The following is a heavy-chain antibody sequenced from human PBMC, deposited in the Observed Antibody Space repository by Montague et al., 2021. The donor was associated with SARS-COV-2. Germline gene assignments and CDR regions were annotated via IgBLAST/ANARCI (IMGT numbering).Heavy chain of an antibody. CDR2: ISYDGGNE. CDR3: ARQGHFDWSYYFDS. CDR1: GFTFSSYG. V-gene: IGHV3-30*03. J-gene: IGHJ4*02. Sequence: SLRLSCAASGFTFSSYGMAWVRQPAGRGLEWVSFISYDGGNEHYTDSVKGRFTISRDNSKDILSLQMNNLRAEDTAIYFCARQGHFDWSYYFDSWGQGALVAVSS. D-gene: IGHD3-9*01.